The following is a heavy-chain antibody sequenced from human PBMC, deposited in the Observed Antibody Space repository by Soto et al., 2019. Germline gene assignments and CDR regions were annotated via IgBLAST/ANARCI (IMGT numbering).Heavy chain of an antibody. CDR3: ARFGSAPYYYYGVDV. V-gene: IGHV1-18*01. Sequence: QVQLVQSETEVKKPGASVKVSCKASGYIFTNYDITWVRQAPGQGLEWMGWVSGYAGNTKYAQKLQDRVTMTTDTSTSTVYMELRSLRSDDTAVYYCARFGSAPYYYYGVDVWGQGTTVFVSS. CDR2: VSGYAGNT. D-gene: IGHD3-10*01. J-gene: IGHJ6*02. CDR1: GYIFTNYD.